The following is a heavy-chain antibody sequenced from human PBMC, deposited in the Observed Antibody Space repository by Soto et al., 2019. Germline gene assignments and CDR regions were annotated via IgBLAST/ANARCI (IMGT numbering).Heavy chain of an antibody. CDR1: GGSISSYY. Sequence: QVQLQESGPGLVKPSETLSLTCTVSGGSISSYYWSWIRQPPGKGLEWIGYIYYSGSTNYNPSLKSRVTISVDTSKNQFSLKLSSVTAADTAVYYCARQSGYVLDYYYGMDVWGQGTTVTVSS. CDR2: IYYSGST. J-gene: IGHJ6*02. D-gene: IGHD5-12*01. V-gene: IGHV4-59*08. CDR3: ARQSGYVLDYYYGMDV.